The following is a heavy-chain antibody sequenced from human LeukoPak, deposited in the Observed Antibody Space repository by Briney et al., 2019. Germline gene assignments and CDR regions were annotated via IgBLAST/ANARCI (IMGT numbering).Heavy chain of an antibody. CDR1: GFTFSSYW. Sequence: GGSLRLSCAASGFTFSSYWMHWVRQAPGKGLVWVSHINNDGSRTRYADSVKGRFTISRDNAKNTLYLQVNSLRAEDTAVYYCVRGGSPPEALGDTFDIWGPGTMVTVSS. D-gene: IGHD1-26*01. CDR2: INNDGSRT. J-gene: IGHJ3*02. CDR3: VRGGSPPEALGDTFDI. V-gene: IGHV3-74*01.